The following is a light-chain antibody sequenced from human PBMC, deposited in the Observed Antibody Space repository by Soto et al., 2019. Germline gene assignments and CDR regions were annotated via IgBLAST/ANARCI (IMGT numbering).Light chain of an antibody. CDR3: TSWTTSTTMI. CDR2: DVN. CDR1: SSDIGAYNY. Sequence: QPVSVSGSPGQSITISCTGTSSDIGAYNYVSWYQQHPGKAPKLMIYDVNIRPSGVSNRFSGSKSGNTASLTISGLQAEDEADYYCTSWTTSTTMIFGGGTKVTVL. J-gene: IGLJ2*01. V-gene: IGLV2-14*03.